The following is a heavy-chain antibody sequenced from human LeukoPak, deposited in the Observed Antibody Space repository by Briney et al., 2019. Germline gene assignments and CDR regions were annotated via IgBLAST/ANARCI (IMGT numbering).Heavy chain of an antibody. CDR3: AKKLLWFGELVY. CDR1: GFTFSSYA. Sequence: GGSLRLSCAASGFTFSSYAMSWVRQAPGKRLEWVSAISGSGGSTYYADPVKGRFTISRDNSKNTLYLKMNSLSAEDTAVHYCAKKLLWFGELVYWGQGTLVTVSS. D-gene: IGHD3-10*01. J-gene: IGHJ4*02. CDR2: ISGSGGST. V-gene: IGHV3-23*01.